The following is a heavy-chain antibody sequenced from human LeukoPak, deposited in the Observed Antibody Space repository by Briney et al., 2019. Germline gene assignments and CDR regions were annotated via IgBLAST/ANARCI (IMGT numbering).Heavy chain of an antibody. J-gene: IGHJ4*02. V-gene: IGHV3-9*01. CDR3: AKGARYDFWSGHHWDYFDY. CDR1: GFTFDDYA. CDR2: ISWNSGSI. D-gene: IGHD3-3*01. Sequence: GGSLRLSCAASGFTFDDYAMHWVRQAPGKGLEWVSGISWNSGSIGYADSVKGRFTISRDNAKNSLYLQMNSLRAEDTALYYCAKGARYDFWSGHHWDYFDYWGQGTLVTVSS.